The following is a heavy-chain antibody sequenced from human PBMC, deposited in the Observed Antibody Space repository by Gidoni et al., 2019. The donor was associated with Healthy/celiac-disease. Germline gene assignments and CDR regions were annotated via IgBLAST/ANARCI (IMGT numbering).Heavy chain of an antibody. V-gene: IGHV4-34*01. CDR1: GGSFSVYY. J-gene: IGHJ6*02. CDR2: TNHSGST. Sequence: QVQLPQWGAGLLKPPETLSLTCAVYGGSFSVYYWSWIRQPPGKGLEWIGETNHSGSTNYNPSLKSRVTISVDTSKSQFSLKLSSVTAADTAVYYCARGREGDYYYYYGMDVWGQGTTVTVSS. CDR3: ARGREGDYYYYYGMDV.